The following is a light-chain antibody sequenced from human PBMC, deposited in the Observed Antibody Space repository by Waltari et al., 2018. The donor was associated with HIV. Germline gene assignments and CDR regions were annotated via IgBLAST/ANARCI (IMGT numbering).Light chain of an antibody. CDR3: HSYDSSLDGWV. V-gene: IGLV1-40*01. CDR1: SPHLGAAYH. CDR2: GYN. Sequence: QSVLTHPPSVSGPPGQSVTLSCTGSSPHLGAAYHLNRYHQLPGTAPKLLIYGYNNRPSRVPDRFSGSKSGTSASLAISGLQAEDEADYYCHSYDSSLDGWVFGGGTKLTVL. J-gene: IGLJ3*02.